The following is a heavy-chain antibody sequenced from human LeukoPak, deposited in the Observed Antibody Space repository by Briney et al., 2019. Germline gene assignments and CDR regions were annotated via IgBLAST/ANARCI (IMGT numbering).Heavy chain of an antibody. J-gene: IGHJ4*02. CDR3: TKRGGYSGYDNKYYFDY. D-gene: IGHD5-12*01. CDR1: GFTFGDYA. Sequence: GGSLRLSCTASGFTFGDYAMSWVRQAPGKGLEWVGFIRSKAYGGTTEYAASVKGRSTISRDDSKSIAYLQMNSLKTEDTAVYYCTKRGGYSGYDNKYYFDYWGQGTLVTVSS. CDR2: IRSKAYGGTT. V-gene: IGHV3-49*04.